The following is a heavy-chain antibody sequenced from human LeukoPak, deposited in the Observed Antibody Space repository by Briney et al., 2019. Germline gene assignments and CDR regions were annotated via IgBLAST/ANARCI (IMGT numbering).Heavy chain of an antibody. CDR2: IYTSGST. CDR3: AREGPYSGSYRDAFDI. CDR1: GGSISSGGYS. J-gene: IGHJ3*02. V-gene: IGHV4-61*02. Sequence: PSQTLSLTCAVSGGSISSGGYSWSWIRQPAGKGLEWIGRIYTSGSTNYNPSLKSRVTMSVDTSKNQFSLKLSSVTAADTAVYYCAREGPYSGSYRDAFDIWGQGTMVTVSS. D-gene: IGHD1-26*01.